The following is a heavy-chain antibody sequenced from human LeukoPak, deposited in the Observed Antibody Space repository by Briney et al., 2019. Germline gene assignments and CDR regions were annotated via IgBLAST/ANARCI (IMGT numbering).Heavy chain of an antibody. Sequence: GESLRLSCAASGFTFSSYAMSWVRQAPGKGLEWLSAISGSGGSRYYSGSLKGRFTISRDNSKSTLYLQMNSLRAEDTAVYYCAKDRQFQWLTPFDYWGQGTLVTVSS. D-gene: IGHD6-19*01. CDR2: ISGSGGSR. V-gene: IGHV3-23*01. CDR1: GFTFSSYA. CDR3: AKDRQFQWLTPFDY. J-gene: IGHJ4*02.